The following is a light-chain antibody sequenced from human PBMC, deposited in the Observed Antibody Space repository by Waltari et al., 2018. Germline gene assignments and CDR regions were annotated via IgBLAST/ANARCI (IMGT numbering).Light chain of an antibody. CDR3: LQHNSYPRT. CDR2: ATT. V-gene: IGKV1-17*01. Sequence: DIQMTQSPSSLSASVGDRVTITCRASQAIRNDLGWYQQKLGRAPKRLISATTSLQSGVPSRFSGSGSGTEFTLTISSLRPEDFATYYCLQHNSYPRTFGQGTKVEIK. CDR1: QAIRND. J-gene: IGKJ1*01.